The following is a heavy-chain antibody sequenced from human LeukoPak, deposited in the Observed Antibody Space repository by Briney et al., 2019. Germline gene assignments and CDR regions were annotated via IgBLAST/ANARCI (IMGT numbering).Heavy chain of an antibody. V-gene: IGHV3-30*04. Sequence: GGSLRLSCAASGFTFSSYAMHWVRQAPGKGLEWVAVISYDGRNKYYTGSVKGRFPISRDNSKNTLYLQMNSLRAEDTAVYYCARNFNHFDYWGQGTLVTVSS. J-gene: IGHJ4*02. CDR3: ARNFNHFDY. CDR2: ISYDGRNK. D-gene: IGHD1-14*01. CDR1: GFTFSSYA.